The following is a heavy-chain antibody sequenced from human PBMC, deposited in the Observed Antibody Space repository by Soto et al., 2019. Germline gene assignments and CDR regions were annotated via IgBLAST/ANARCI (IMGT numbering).Heavy chain of an antibody. D-gene: IGHD2-21*02. CDR1: GYTFTSYY. CDR3: ARDRNLVTSSWARDS. Sequence: QVQLVQSGAEVKKPGAAVEVSCKASGYTFTSYYVHWVRQAPGQGLEWMGLINANSGTTSYAQKFQGRVTMTRDTSTSTVYMELSSLRFDDTAVYYCARDRNLVTSSWARDSWGQGTLVTVSS. J-gene: IGHJ4*02. V-gene: IGHV1-46*03. CDR2: INANSGTT.